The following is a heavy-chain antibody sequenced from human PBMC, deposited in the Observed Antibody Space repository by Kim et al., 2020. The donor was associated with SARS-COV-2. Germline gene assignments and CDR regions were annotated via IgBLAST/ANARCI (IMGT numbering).Heavy chain of an antibody. CDR2: VSGSRGRI. CDR1: GFTFSSYA. D-gene: IGHD2-21*02. V-gene: IGHV3-23*01. CDR3: ASAQGSGDNCLDY. J-gene: IGHJ4*02. Sequence: GGSLRLSCAASGFTFSSYAMSWFRQAPGKGPEWVSSVSGSRGRIYYADSVKGRFTISRDNAKNTLYLQMNSLRPEDTAVYYCASAQGSGDNCLDYWGRGTLVTVSS.